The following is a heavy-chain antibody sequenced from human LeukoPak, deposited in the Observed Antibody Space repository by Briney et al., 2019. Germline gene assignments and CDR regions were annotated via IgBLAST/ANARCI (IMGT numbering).Heavy chain of an antibody. V-gene: IGHV3-33*06. D-gene: IGHD1-26*01. CDR2: IWYDGGNE. CDR3: AKDIKWELLYYFDY. CDR1: GFTFSSYA. J-gene: IGHJ4*02. Sequence: GGSLRLSCAASGFTFSSYAMSWVRQAPGKGLEWVAIIWYDGGNEYYAESVKGRFTLSRDNSKNTLYLQMNSLRAEDTAVYYCAKDIKWELLYYFDYWGQGTLVTVSS.